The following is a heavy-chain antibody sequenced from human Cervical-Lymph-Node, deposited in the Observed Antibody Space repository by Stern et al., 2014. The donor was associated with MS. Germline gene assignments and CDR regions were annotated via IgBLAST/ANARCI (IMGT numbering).Heavy chain of an antibody. V-gene: IGHV4-61*02. J-gene: IGHJ4*02. CDR3: ARGYSYGDYFDY. D-gene: IGHD5-18*01. Sequence: VQLEESGPGLVKPSQTLSLTCTVSGGSISSGSYYWSWIRQPAGKGLEWIGRIYTRGGTNYNPSLTSRVTISVAPSKTQFSLKLSSVTAADTAVYYCARGYSYGDYFDYWGQGTLVTVSS. CDR1: GGSISSGSYY. CDR2: IYTRGGT.